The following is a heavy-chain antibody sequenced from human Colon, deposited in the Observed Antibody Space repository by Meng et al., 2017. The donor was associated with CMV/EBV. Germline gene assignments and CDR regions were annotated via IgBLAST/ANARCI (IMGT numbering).Heavy chain of an antibody. CDR1: GFSFTDCA. V-gene: IGHV3-23*01. D-gene: IGHD4-17*01. Sequence: GGSLRLSCAASGFSFTDCAMSWVRQAPGKGLEWVSTMTGAAGSTYYADSVRGRFTISRDTPKNTLFLQMNNVIGDDTAIYYCAKGNLGNGDLDYWGQGTLVTVSS. CDR2: MTGAAGST. J-gene: IGHJ4*02. CDR3: AKGNLGNGDLDY.